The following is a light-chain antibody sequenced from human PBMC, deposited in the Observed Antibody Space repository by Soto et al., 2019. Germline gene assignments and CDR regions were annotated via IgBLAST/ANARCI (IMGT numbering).Light chain of an antibody. J-gene: IGKJ1*01. CDR3: QQYDSSPRT. CDR1: QSVSSNY. CDR2: GAS. Sequence: EIVLTQSPGTLSLSPGERATLSCRASQSVSSNYLAWYQQKPGQAPRLLIYGASRRATDIPDRFSGSGSGTDFTLTISRLEPEDSAVYYCQQYDSSPRTFGQGTKVEIQ. V-gene: IGKV3-20*01.